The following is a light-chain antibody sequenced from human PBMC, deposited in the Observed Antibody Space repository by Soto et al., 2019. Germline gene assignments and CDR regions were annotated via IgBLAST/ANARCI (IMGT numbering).Light chain of an antibody. CDR3: QQYYNTPLT. CDR2: WAS. Sequence: DIVMTQSPDSLAVSLGERATINCKSSQSLLYSSTNKNYLIWYQQKPGQPPKLLIYWASTRESGVPDRFSGSGSGTDFTLTISSLQAEDVAVYYCQQYYNTPLTFGQGTKLEI. J-gene: IGKJ2*01. V-gene: IGKV4-1*01. CDR1: QSLLYSSTNKNY.